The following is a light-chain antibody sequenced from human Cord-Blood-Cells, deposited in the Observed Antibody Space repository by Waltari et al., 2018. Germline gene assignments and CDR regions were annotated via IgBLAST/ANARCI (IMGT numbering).Light chain of an antibody. CDR3: QSADSSGTPWV. CDR2: TDS. J-gene: IGLJ3*02. CDR1: ALPKQY. V-gene: IGLV3-25*03. Sequence: SYELTQPPSVSVSPGPTARIPCSGDALPKQYAYRYQQKPGQALVLVIYTDSERPSGIPERFSGSSSGTTVTLTISGVQAEDEADYYCQSADSSGTPWVFGGGTKLTVL.